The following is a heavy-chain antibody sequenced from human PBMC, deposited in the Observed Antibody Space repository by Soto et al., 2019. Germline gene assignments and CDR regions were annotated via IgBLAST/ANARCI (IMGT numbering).Heavy chain of an antibody. Sequence: QVQLQQWGAGLVKPSETLSLTCAVYGGSFSGYYWTWIRQSPGKGLEWVGDVHQSGSTIYNPSLKSRLTILVDMSKTQFSLRLTSVTDADTAVYYCATHRHPSSSPLDNWGQGTLVTVSS. CDR3: ATHRHPSSSPLDN. J-gene: IGHJ4*02. V-gene: IGHV4-34*01. CDR2: VHQSGST. CDR1: GGSFSGYY.